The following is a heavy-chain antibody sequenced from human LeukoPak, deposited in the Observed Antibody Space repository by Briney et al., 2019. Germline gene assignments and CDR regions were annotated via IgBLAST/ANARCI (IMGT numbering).Heavy chain of an antibody. V-gene: IGHV4-59*08. CDR3: ARIYCSSTSCNGEGFDP. CDR2: IFYTGAT. D-gene: IGHD2-2*01. CDR1: GGFIGSYY. Sequence: PSETLSLTCTVSGGFIGSYYWNWIRQPPGKGLEWIASIFYTGATNYNPSLKSRVTISLDTSKNQFSLKVISVTAADTAVYYCARIYCSSTSCNGEGFDPWGQGTLVTVSS. J-gene: IGHJ5*02.